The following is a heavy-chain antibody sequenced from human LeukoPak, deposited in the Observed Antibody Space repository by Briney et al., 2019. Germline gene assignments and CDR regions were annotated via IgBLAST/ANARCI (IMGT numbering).Heavy chain of an antibody. CDR3: ARSWMRYFDWLLGY. CDR1: GFTFSSYW. Sequence: GGSLRLSCAASGFTFSSYWMSWVRQAPGKGLEWVANIKQDGSEKYYVDSVKGRFTISRDNAKNSLYLQMNSLRAEDTAMYYCARSWMRYFDWLLGYWGQGTLVTVSS. J-gene: IGHJ4*02. CDR2: IKQDGSEK. D-gene: IGHD3-9*01. V-gene: IGHV3-7*01.